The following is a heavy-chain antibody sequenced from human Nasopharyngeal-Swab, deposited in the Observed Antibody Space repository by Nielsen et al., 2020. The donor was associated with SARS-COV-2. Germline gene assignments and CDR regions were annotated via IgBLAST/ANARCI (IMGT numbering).Heavy chain of an antibody. CDR2: IKQDGSEK. D-gene: IGHD5-12*01. J-gene: IGHJ4*02. CDR3: ARDSNRYSSNYFFDF. V-gene: IGHV3-7*01. CDR1: GFTFSSYW. Sequence: GESLKISCAASGFTFSSYWMSWVRQAPGKGLEWVANIKQDGSEKYYVDSVKGRFTISRDNAKNSLYLQMNSLKPEDTAVYYCARDSNRYSSNYFFDFWGQGTLVTVSS.